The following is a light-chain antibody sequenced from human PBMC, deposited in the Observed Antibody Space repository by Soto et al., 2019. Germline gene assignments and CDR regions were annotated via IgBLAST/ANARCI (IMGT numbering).Light chain of an antibody. CDR1: QSVSSSF. Sequence: EIVLTQSPGTLSLSPGERATLSCRASQSVSSSFLAWYQQKPGQAPRLLIYGASSRATGIPDRCSGSGSGKDFTLISSRLEQEDFAVYYCQQYDSSPWTFGQGTKVEIK. J-gene: IGKJ1*01. CDR2: GAS. V-gene: IGKV3-20*01. CDR3: QQYDSSPWT.